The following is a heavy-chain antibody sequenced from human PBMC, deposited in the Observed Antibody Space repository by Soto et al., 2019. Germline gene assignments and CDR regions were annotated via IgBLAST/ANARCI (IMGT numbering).Heavy chain of an antibody. V-gene: IGHV1-46*01. D-gene: IGHD6-6*01. CDR2: INPSGGST. CDR1: GYTFTSYY. Sequence: ASVKVSCKASGYTFTSYYMHWVRQAPGQGLEWMGIINPSGGSTSYAQKFQRRVTMTRDTSTSTVYMELSSLRSEDTAVYYCAISSIAARSDLDYWGQGTLVTVSS. J-gene: IGHJ4*02. CDR3: AISSIAARSDLDY.